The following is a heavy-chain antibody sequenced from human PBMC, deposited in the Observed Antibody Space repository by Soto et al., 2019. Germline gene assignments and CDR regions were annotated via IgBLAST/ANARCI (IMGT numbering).Heavy chain of an antibody. D-gene: IGHD2-15*01. V-gene: IGHV4-34*01. CDR2: INHSGST. J-gene: IGHJ5*02. CDR1: GGSFSGYY. Sequence: SETLSLTCAVYGGSFSGYYWSWIRQPPGKGLEWIGEINHSGSTNYNPSLKSRVTISVDTSKNQFSLKLSSVTAAGTAVYYCARGKVYRWFDPWGQGTLVTVSS. CDR3: ARGKVYRWFDP.